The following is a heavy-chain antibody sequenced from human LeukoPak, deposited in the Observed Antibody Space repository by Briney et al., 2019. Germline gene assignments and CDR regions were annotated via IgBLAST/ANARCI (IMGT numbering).Heavy chain of an antibody. CDR1: RFTFRSYW. CDR3: ARRAYLSFDY. J-gene: IGHJ4*02. D-gene: IGHD2/OR15-2a*01. CDR2: IKQDGSEK. V-gene: IGHV3-7*03. Sequence: GGSLRFSCAASRFTFRSYWMSWVRQAPGKGLEWVASIKQDGSEKRYVDSVKGRFTISRDNAENSLYLQMNSLRTEDTAVYYCARRAYLSFDYWGQGTLVTVSS.